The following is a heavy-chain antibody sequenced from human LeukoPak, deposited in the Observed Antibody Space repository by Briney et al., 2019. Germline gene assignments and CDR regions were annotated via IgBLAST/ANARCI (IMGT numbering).Heavy chain of an antibody. CDR3: ARQTGSGLFILP. V-gene: IGHV4-39*01. CDR1: GGSISSSSYY. D-gene: IGHD3/OR15-3a*01. Sequence: SETLSLTCTVSGGSISSSSYYWGWIRQPRGKGREWIGSIYYSGNTYYNASHKSQVSISIDTSKNQFSLRLTSVTAADTAVYYCARQTGSGLFILPGGQGTLVTVSS. CDR2: IYYSGNT. J-gene: IGHJ4*02.